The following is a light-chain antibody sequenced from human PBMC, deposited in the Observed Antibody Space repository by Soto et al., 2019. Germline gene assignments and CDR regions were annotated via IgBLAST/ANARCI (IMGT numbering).Light chain of an antibody. J-gene: IGKJ2*01. CDR1: QSVSSN. V-gene: IGKV3-15*01. CDR2: GAS. CDR3: QQYNNWPET. Sequence: EIVMTQSPGTLSVSPGERATLSCRASQSVSSNLAWYQQKPGQAPRLLIYGASTRATGIPARFSGSGSGTEFTLTNSSLQSEDFAVYHCQQYNNWPETFGQGTKLEIK.